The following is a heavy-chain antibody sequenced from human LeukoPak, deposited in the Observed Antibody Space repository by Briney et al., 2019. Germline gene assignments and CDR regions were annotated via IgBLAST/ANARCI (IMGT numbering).Heavy chain of an antibody. J-gene: IGHJ4*02. CDR1: GFTFGDYA. Sequence: SGGSLRLSFTASGFTFGDYAMSWFRQAPGKGLEWVGFIRSKGYGGTTEYAASVKGRFTISRDDSKSIAYLQMNSLKTEDTAVYYCTRDGTGVTPNYWGQGTLVTVSS. V-gene: IGHV3-49*03. CDR2: IRSKGYGGTT. CDR3: TRDGTGVTPNY. D-gene: IGHD4-23*01.